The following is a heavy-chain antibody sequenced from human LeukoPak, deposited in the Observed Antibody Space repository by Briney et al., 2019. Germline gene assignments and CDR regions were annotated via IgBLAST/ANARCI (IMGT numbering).Heavy chain of an antibody. Sequence: SETLSLTCTVSGGSISSSSHYWGWIRPPPGKGLEWIGTIYYSGSTYYNPSLKSRVTISVDTSKNHFSLKLSSVTAADTAVYYCARRQRAAHPFDFWGQGTLVTVSS. CDR2: IYYSGST. D-gene: IGHD6-13*01. CDR1: GGSISSSSHY. CDR3: ARRQRAAHPFDF. V-gene: IGHV4-39*02. J-gene: IGHJ4*02.